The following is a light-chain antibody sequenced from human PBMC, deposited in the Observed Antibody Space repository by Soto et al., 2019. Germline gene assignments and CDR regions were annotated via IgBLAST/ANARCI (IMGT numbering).Light chain of an antibody. CDR3: AVWDDSLSGMV. CDR2: NNN. Sequence: QSVLTQPPSASGTPGQRVTISCSGSSSNIETNTVDWYQHLPGTAPKVLIFNNNQRPSGVPDRFSGSKSGTSASLAISGLQSEDEADYYCAVWDDSLSGMVFGGGTKLTVL. V-gene: IGLV1-44*01. J-gene: IGLJ2*01. CDR1: SSNIETNT.